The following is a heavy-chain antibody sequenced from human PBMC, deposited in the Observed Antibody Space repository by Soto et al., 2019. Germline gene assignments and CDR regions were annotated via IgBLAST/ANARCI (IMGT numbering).Heavy chain of an antibody. V-gene: IGHV3-48*03. CDR2: ISSSGSTI. J-gene: IGHJ6*02. CDR1: GFTFSSYE. Sequence: GSLRLSCAASGFTFSSYEMNWVRQAPGKGLEWVSYISSSGSTIYYADSVKGRFTISRDNAKNSLYPQMNSLRAEDTAVYYCAREDTSFYYGMDVWGQGTTVTVSS. CDR3: AREDTSFYYGMDV. D-gene: IGHD2-2*01.